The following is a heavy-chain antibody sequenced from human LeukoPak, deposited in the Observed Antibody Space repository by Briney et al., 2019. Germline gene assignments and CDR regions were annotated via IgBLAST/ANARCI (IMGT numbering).Heavy chain of an antibody. CDR2: IYYSGST. J-gene: IGHJ5*02. CDR1: GGSISSYY. CDR3: ARTSRHSGYDCWFDP. Sequence: SETLSLTCTVSGGSISSYYWSWIRHPPGKGLEWIGYIYYSGSTNYNPSLKSRVTISVDTSKNQFSLKLSSVTAADTAVYYCARTSRHSGYDCWFDPWGQGTLVTVSS. V-gene: IGHV4-59*01. D-gene: IGHD5-12*01.